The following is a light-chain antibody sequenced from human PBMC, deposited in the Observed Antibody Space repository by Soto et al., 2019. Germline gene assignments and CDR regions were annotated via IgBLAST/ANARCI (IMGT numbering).Light chain of an antibody. CDR2: GNS. Sequence: QSVLTQPPSVSGTPGQRVTISCTGSSSNIGAGYDVHWYQLLPGTAPKLLIYGNSNRPSGVPDRFSGYKSGTSASLAITGLQAEDEADYYCQSYDSSLSVVFGGGTKLTVL. V-gene: IGLV1-40*01. CDR1: SSNIGAGYD. J-gene: IGLJ2*01. CDR3: QSYDSSLSVV.